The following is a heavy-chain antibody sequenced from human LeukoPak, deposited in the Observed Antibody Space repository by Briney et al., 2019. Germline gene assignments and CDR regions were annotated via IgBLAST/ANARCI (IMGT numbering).Heavy chain of an antibody. CDR3: AKSPRAVVDKNYLDY. Sequence: AGGSLRLSCAASGFTFINYAVTWVRQAPGKGLEWVSAISGVGGLTYYADSVKGRFTISRDNSKNALYLQMNSLRAEDTAVYYCAKSPRAVVDKNYLDYWGQGILVTISS. J-gene: IGHJ4*02. D-gene: IGHD3-22*01. CDR1: GFTFINYA. CDR2: ISGVGGLT. V-gene: IGHV3-23*01.